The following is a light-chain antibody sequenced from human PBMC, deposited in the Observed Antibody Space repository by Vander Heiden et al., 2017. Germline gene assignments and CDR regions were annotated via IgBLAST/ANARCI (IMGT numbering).Light chain of an antibody. CDR1: QSVKSN. Sequence: EIVMTQSPATLSMSPGERATLSCRASQSVKSNLAWYQQKTGHAPRLLIYGGSTRATGSPARFSGSGSGTDFTPIISSLQSEDFGVYYCQQYNNWPPLTFGQGTRLEIK. CDR2: GGS. V-gene: IGKV3-15*01. J-gene: IGKJ5*01. CDR3: QQYNNWPPLT.